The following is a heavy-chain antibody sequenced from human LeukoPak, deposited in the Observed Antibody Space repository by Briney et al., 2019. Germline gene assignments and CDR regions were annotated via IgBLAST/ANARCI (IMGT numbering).Heavy chain of an antibody. Sequence: GGSLRLSCTASGFTFGDYVMSWVRQAPGKGLEWVGFIRSKAYGGTAEYVASVKGRFTISRDDSKSIAYLQMNSLKTEDTAIYYCTRLEGYCTSTSSPRDWFDPWGQGTLVTVSS. D-gene: IGHD2-2*01. CDR3: TRLEGYCTSTSSPRDWFDP. V-gene: IGHV3-49*04. CDR2: IRSKAYGGTA. CDR1: GFTFGDYV. J-gene: IGHJ5*02.